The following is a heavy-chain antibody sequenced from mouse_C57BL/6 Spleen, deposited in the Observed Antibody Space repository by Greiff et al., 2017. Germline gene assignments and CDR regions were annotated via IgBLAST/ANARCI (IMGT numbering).Heavy chain of an antibody. D-gene: IGHD4-1*01. Sequence: VQLQQPGAELVMPGASVKLSCTASGYTFTSYWMHWVKQRPGQGLEWIGEIDSSDSYTNYNQKFKGKSTLTVDKSSSTAYMQLSSLTSEDSAVYYCARYWDEGFAYWGQGTLVTVSA. CDR3: ARYWDEGFAY. V-gene: IGHV1-69*01. J-gene: IGHJ3*01. CDR2: IDSSDSYT. CDR1: GYTFTSYW.